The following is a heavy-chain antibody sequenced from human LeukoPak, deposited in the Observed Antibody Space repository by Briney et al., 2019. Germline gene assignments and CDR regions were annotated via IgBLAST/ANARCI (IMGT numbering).Heavy chain of an antibody. Sequence: SETLSLTCVVSGGSFSASYWSWIRQSPGKGLEWIGEIYHGGSTNYNPSLKSRVTISVDTSKNQFSLKLSSVTAADTAVYYCARDIGYGGKTYYYGMDVWGQGTTVTVSS. V-gene: IGHV4-34*01. CDR3: ARDIGYGGKTYYYGMDV. J-gene: IGHJ6*02. D-gene: IGHD4-23*01. CDR2: IYHGGST. CDR1: GGSFSASY.